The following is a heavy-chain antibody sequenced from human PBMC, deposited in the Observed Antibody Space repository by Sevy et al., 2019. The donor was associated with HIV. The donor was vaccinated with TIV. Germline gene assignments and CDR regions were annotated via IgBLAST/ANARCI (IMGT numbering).Heavy chain of an antibody. J-gene: IGHJ4*02. CDR1: GFIFSTSP. D-gene: IGHD3-10*01. Sequence: GGSLRLSCAASGFIFSTSPMHWVRQAPGKGLECVAILSYDDSDENYADSMKGRFTISRDNSKNTLYLKMNSLRTEDTAVYYCAKDDLGSIDYWGQGTLVTVSS. CDR3: AKDDLGSIDY. V-gene: IGHV3-30-3*02. CDR2: LSYDDSDE.